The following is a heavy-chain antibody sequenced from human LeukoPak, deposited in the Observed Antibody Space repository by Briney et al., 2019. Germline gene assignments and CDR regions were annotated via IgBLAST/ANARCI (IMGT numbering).Heavy chain of an antibody. J-gene: IGHJ5*02. CDR3: ARTVIAVAANWFDP. CDR1: GSTFSSYS. CDR2: ISSSSSII. D-gene: IGHD6-19*01. Sequence: PGGSLRLSCAASGSTFSSYSMNWVRQAPGKGLEWVSYISSSSSIISYADSVKGRFTISRDNAKNSLYLQMNSLRDEDTAVYYCARTVIAVAANWFDPWGQGTLVTVSS. V-gene: IGHV3-48*02.